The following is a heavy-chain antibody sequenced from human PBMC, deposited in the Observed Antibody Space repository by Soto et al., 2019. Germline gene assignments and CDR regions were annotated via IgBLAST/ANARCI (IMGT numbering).Heavy chain of an antibody. Sequence: GGSLRLSCAASGFTFNDYAMAWVRQAPGQGLEWVSSISGSGGHSSYVDSVRGRFTISRDNVNNILSLDMSDLRAEDTALYYCAKDCRRLAVTGSAFDSWGQGALVTVSS. V-gene: IGHV3-23*01. CDR2: ISGSGGHS. CDR3: AKDCRRLAVTGSAFDS. J-gene: IGHJ4*02. D-gene: IGHD6-19*01. CDR1: GFTFNDYA.